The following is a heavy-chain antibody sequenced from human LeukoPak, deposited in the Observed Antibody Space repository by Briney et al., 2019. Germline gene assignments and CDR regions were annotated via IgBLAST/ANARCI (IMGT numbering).Heavy chain of an antibody. CDR2: INHSGST. J-gene: IGHJ6*02. V-gene: IGHV4-34*01. CDR1: GGSFSGYY. Sequence: SETLSLTCAVYGGSFSGYYWSWIRQPPGKGLEWIGEINHSGSTNYNPSLKSRVTISVDTSKNQFSLKLSSVTAADTAVYYCARDGSPPTRASGMDVWGQGTTVTVSS. D-gene: IGHD6-25*01. CDR3: ARDGSPPTRASGMDV.